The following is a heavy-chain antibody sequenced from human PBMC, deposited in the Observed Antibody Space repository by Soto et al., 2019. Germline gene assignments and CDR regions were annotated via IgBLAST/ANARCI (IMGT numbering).Heavy chain of an antibody. Sequence: SQTLFCAASGFTYDNYSMHWVRQAPVNGLDWVLGISWNSNTIAYSYSVKVLFTISRDNSKNSLYLQMNSLRPEDTAFYSCAKATGPHWRQGTLVPVS. CDR3: AKATGPH. CDR2: ISWNSNTI. J-gene: IGHJ4*02. V-gene: IGHV3-9*01. CDR1: GFTYDNYS.